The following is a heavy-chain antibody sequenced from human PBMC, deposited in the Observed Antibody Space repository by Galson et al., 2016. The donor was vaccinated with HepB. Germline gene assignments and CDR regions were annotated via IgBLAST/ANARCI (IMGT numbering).Heavy chain of an antibody. V-gene: IGHV3-74*01. CDR1: GFTFTSYW. Sequence: SLRLSCAASGFTFTSYWIHWVRQAPGEGLVWVSRINSDGSSTHYADSVKGRFTISRDNAKNTVYLQMNSLRVEDTAVYYCARVGVIPYYYYGMDVWGQGTMGIVSS. CDR2: INSDGSST. J-gene: IGHJ6*01. D-gene: IGHD3-10*01. CDR3: ARVGVIPYYYYGMDV.